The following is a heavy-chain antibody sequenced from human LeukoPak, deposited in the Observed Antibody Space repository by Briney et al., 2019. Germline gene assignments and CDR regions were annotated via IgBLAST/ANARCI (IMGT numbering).Heavy chain of an antibody. CDR2: ISSSGSTI. CDR1: GFTFSSYE. D-gene: IGHD3-10*01. V-gene: IGHV3-48*03. J-gene: IGHJ4*02. Sequence: GGSLRLSCAASGFTFSSYEMNWVRQAPGKGLEWVSYISSSGSTIYYADPVKGRFTISRDNAKNSLYLQMNSLRAEDTAVYYCARDRGGNYYGSGSYSSYFDYWGQGTLVTVSS. CDR3: ARDRGGNYYGSGSYSSYFDY.